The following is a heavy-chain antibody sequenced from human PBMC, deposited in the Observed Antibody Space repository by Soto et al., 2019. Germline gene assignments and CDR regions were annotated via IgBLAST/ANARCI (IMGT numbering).Heavy chain of an antibody. CDR1: GYTFTSYG. V-gene: IGHV1-18*01. J-gene: IGHJ6*03. CDR3: ARVPDYDFWSGYPIPRFYYMDV. CDR2: ISAYNGNT. Sequence: ASVKVSCKASGYTFTSYGISWVRQAPGQGLEWMGWISAYNGNTNYAQKLQGRVTMTTDTSTSTAYMELRSLRSDDTAVYYCARVPDYDFWSGYPIPRFYYMDVWGKGTTVTVSS. D-gene: IGHD3-3*01.